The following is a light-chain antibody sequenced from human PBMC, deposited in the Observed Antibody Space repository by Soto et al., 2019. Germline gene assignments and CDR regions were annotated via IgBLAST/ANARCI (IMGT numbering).Light chain of an antibody. Sequence: DIVLTQSPGTLSLSPGERATLSCRASQSLTRNYLAWFRQEPGQAPKLLISGASTRATGIPDRFSGSGSGTDFTLTISRLEPEDFAVYFCQQYSNLPPTFGGGTKVDIK. CDR2: GAS. CDR1: QSLTRNY. V-gene: IGKV3-20*01. J-gene: IGKJ4*01. CDR3: QQYSNLPPT.